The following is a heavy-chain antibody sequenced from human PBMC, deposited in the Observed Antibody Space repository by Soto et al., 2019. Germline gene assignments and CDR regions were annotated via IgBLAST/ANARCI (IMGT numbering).Heavy chain of an antibody. Sequence: SATLSLTCTVSGGSSSDYYWIWVRQPAGKGLEWIGHIYSSGSTKYNPSLKGRVTMSLDTSKNQFSLKLTSVTAADTAVYYCTRGRGNYYYYGMDVWGQGTTVTVSS. CDR3: TRGRGNYYYYGMDV. CDR1: GGSSSDYY. V-gene: IGHV4-4*07. J-gene: IGHJ6*02. D-gene: IGHD3-10*01. CDR2: IYSSGST.